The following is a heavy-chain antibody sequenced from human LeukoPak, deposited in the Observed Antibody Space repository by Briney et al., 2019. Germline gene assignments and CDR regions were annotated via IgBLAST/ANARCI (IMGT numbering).Heavy chain of an antibody. CDR2: IYYSGST. D-gene: IGHD2-21*02. Sequence: SETLSLTCTVSGGSISSSNYYWSWVRQPPGKGLEWIGHIYYSGSTYYNPSLKSRVIISVDTSKNQFSLKLSSVTAADTAVYYCARAGVVTAYIDYWGQGTLVTVSS. V-gene: IGHV4-30-4*01. CDR1: GGSISSSNYY. CDR3: ARAGVVTAYIDY. J-gene: IGHJ4*02.